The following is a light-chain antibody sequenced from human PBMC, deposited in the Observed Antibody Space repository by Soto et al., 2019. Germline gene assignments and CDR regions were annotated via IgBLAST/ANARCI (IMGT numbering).Light chain of an antibody. CDR3: SSYSDTTTRV. Sequence: QSVLTQPASVSGSPGRSITISCTGTSSDVGGFNSVSWYQLYPGKAPQLIIYGVSNRPSGVSQRFSGSKSGNTASLTISGLRAEDEAEYYCSSYSDTTTRVFGTGTKLTVL. J-gene: IGLJ1*01. CDR1: SSDVGGFNS. CDR2: GVS. V-gene: IGLV2-14*03.